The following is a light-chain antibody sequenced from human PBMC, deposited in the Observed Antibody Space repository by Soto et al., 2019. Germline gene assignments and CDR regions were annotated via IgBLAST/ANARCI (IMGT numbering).Light chain of an antibody. V-gene: IGLV2-14*01. CDR3: PSYTNNSTYV. Sequence: QSVLTQPASVSGSPGQSITISCTGTSSDVGGYNCVSWYQQQPDKAPKLMIYDVTNRPSGVYNRFSGSKSGNTASLTISGFHAEDEADYYCPSYTNNSTYVFRTGTKLTDL. J-gene: IGLJ1*01. CDR2: DVT. CDR1: SSDVGGYNC.